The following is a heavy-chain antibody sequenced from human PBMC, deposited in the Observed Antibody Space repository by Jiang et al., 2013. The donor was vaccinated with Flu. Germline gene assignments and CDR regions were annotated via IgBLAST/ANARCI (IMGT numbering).Heavy chain of an antibody. V-gene: IGHV5-51*03. Sequence: GAEVKKPGESLKISCKVSGFSFTDYWIVWVRQMPGKGLEWLGIIYPGDSDTRYNPSFQGQVTISADKSISTAYLQWSSLKASDTAIYYCARLGNGEAFDYWGRGTLVTVSS. CDR3: ARLGNGEAFDY. J-gene: IGHJ4*02. CDR2: IYPGDSDT. D-gene: IGHD3-10*01. CDR1: GFSFTDYW.